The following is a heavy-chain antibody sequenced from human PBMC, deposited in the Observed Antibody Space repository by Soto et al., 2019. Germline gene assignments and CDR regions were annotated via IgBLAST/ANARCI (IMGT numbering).Heavy chain of an antibody. J-gene: IGHJ4*02. Sequence: PSETLSLTCAVSGGSISSGAYSCSWIRQPPGKGLEWIGHTYHSGSTYYNPSLKSRVTISIDRSKNQFSLKLSSVTAADSAVDYCARGPSGDKVHYWGQGALVTVS. CDR1: GGSISSGAYS. V-gene: IGHV4-30-2*01. D-gene: IGHD7-27*01. CDR3: ARGPSGDKVHY. CDR2: TYHSGST.